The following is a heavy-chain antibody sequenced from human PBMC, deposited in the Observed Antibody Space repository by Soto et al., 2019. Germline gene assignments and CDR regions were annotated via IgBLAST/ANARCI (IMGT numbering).Heavy chain of an antibody. CDR3: ARGRIGRNWFDP. D-gene: IGHD1-26*01. J-gene: IGHJ5*02. V-gene: IGHV1-8*01. CDR1: GYTFTSYD. Sequence: VKQSGAEVKKPGASVKVSCKASGYTFTSYDINWVRQATGQGIEWMGWMNPNSGNTGYAQRFQVRVTMTRNTSISTAYMELSSLRSEDTAVYYCARGRIGRNWFDPWGQGTLFTVSS. CDR2: MNPNSGNT.